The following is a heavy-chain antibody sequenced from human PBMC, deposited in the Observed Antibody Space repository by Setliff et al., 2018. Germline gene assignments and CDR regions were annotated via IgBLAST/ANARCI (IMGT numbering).Heavy chain of an antibody. CDR1: GHSLTSNH. D-gene: IGHD2-15*01. CDR2: INPNDGYT. J-gene: IGHJ4*02. CDR3: IVNMVRPVTGLDS. V-gene: IGHV1-46*01. Sequence: ASVKVSCKASGHSLTSNHFHWGRQAPGKGLEWMGTINPNDGYTIYAPAFQGRVVMATDTSTGTAYMELSGLTSADTAIYYCIVNMVRPVTGLDSWGPGTLVTVSS.